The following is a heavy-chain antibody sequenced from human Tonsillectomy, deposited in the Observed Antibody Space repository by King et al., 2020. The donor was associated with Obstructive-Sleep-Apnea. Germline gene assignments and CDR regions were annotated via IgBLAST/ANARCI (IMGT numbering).Heavy chain of an antibody. D-gene: IGHD3-22*01. CDR3: AKGQGYYDSSGYSLFFDY. V-gene: IGHV3-43*01. J-gene: IGHJ4*02. CDR2: MSWDGGST. Sequence: VQLVQSGGVVVQPGGSLRLSCAASGFTFDDYTMHWVRQAPGKGLEWVSLMSWDGGSTYYADSVKGRFTISRDNSKNSLYLQMNSLRTEDTALYYCAKGQGYYDSSGYSLFFDYWGQGTLVTVSS. CDR1: GFTFDDYT.